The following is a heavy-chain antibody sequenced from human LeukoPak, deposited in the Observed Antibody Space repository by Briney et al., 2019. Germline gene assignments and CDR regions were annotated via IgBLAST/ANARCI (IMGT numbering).Heavy chain of an antibody. J-gene: IGHJ1*01. D-gene: IGHD6-13*01. CDR3: ARDGYSSSWSKNFQH. Sequence: SGTLSLTCAVSGGSISSSNWWSWVRQPPGKGLEWIGEIYHSGSTNYNPSLKSRVTISVDKSKNQFSLKLSSVTAADTAVYYCARDGYSSSWSKNFQHWGQGTLVTVSS. CDR1: GGSISSSNW. V-gene: IGHV4-4*02. CDR2: IYHSGST.